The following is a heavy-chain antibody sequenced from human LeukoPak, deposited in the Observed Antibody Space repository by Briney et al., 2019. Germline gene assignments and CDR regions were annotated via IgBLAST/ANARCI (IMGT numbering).Heavy chain of an antibody. J-gene: IGHJ3*02. D-gene: IGHD3-22*01. CDR1: GFTFSSFE. Sequence: GGSLRLSCGASGFTFSSFEMNWVRQAPGKGLEWVSYISSSGSTIYYVDSVKGRFTISRDNAKNSLYLQMNSLRAEDTAVYYCARNHINYYDSSGYEGPDAFDIWGQGTMVTVSS. CDR2: ISSSGSTI. V-gene: IGHV3-48*03. CDR3: ARNHINYYDSSGYEGPDAFDI.